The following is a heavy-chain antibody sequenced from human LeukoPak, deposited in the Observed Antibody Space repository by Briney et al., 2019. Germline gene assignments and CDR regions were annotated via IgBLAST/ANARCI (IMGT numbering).Heavy chain of an antibody. D-gene: IGHD2-21*01. V-gene: IGHV4-59*12. J-gene: IGHJ4*02. CDR2: IYYSGST. Sequence: SETLSLTCTVSGGSISSYYWSWIRQPPGKGLEWIGSIYYSGSTYYNPSLKSRFTILIDTSKNQFSLTLSSVTAADTAVYYCARIIAAQYFDYWGQGTLVTVSS. CDR3: ARIIAAQYFDY. CDR1: GGSISSYY.